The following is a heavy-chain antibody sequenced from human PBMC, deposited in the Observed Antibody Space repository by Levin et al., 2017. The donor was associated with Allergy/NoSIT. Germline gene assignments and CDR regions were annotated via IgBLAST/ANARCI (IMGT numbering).Heavy chain of an antibody. V-gene: IGHV3-30*04. CDR1: GFTFSDYA. CDR2: ISYNGNIK. J-gene: IGHJ6*02. CDR3: ARDYCSNTWKRDGTDV. D-gene: IGHD2-2*01. Sequence: GGSLRLSCVASGFTFSDYAMHWARQAPGRGLEWVAVISYNGNIKYNADSVQGRFTISRSHSNNTLYLQMNSLRVEDTGVYYCARDYCSNTWKRDGTDVWGQGTTVTVSS.